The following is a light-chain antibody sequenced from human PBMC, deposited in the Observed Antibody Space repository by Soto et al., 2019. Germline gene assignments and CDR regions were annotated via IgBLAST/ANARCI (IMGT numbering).Light chain of an antibody. J-gene: IGKJ1*01. V-gene: IGKV3-15*01. CDR2: GAS. Sequence: EIVMTQSPATLAVSQGERATLSCRASESVSSNLAWYQQKPGQAPRLLIYGASTRATGIPARFSGSGSGTEFTLTITSLQSEDFAVYYCQQYSTWTFGQGTKV. CDR3: QQYSTWT. CDR1: ESVSSN.